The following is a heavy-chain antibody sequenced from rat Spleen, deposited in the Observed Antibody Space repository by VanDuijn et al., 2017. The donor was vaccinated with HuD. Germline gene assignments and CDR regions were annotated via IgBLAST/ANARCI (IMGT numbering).Heavy chain of an antibody. D-gene: IGHD2-2*01. J-gene: IGHJ3*01. CDR2: ILSDGTT. CDR3: AETYGFAY. V-gene: IGHV5-17*01. Sequence: EVQLVESGGGLVQPGRSLKLSCAASGFTFSDYDMAWVRQAPKKGLEWVTTILSDGTTYYRDSVKGRFAIPRDNTKSTLYLQMDSLRSEDTATYYCAETYGFAYWGQGTLVTVSS. CDR1: GFTFSDYD.